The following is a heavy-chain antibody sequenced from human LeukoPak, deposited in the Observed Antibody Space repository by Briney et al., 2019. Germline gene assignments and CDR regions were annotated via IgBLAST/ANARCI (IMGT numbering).Heavy chain of an antibody. V-gene: IGHV1-69*13. D-gene: IGHD4-17*01. CDR1: GGTFSSYA. CDR2: IIPIFGIA. Sequence: SVKVSCKASGGTFSSYAISWVRQAPGQGLEWMGGIIPIFGIANYAQKFQGRVTITADESTSTAYMELSSLRSEDTAVYYCARDGYGDYGRAFDIWGQGTMVTVSS. J-gene: IGHJ3*02. CDR3: ARDGYGDYGRAFDI.